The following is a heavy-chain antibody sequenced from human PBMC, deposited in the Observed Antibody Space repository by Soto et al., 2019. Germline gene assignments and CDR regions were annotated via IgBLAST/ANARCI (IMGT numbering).Heavy chain of an antibody. CDR3: ARSRDGHLYYFDL. V-gene: IGHV2-5*02. J-gene: IGHJ4*02. CDR1: GFSLTPSGVG. D-gene: IGHD3-10*01. CDR2: VYWEDDK. Sequence: QITLKESGPTLVKPTQTLTLTCTLSGFSLTPSGVGVGWIRQPPGKALEWLALVYWEDDKRYRPSLKSRLTITKDTSNKQVVLKMTTMDPVDTATYYCARSRDGHLYYFDLWGQGTLVTVSS.